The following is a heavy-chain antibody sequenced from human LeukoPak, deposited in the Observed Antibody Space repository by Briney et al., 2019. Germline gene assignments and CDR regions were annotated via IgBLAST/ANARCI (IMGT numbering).Heavy chain of an antibody. J-gene: IGHJ4*02. D-gene: IGHD3-22*01. CDR1: GFTISTYG. CDR3: AKSYYADRSYFDS. CDR2: IFGSGDTT. V-gene: IGHV3-23*01. Sequence: SGGSLRLSCTASGFTISTYGMNWVRQAPRKGLEWVSVIFGSGDTTYYADSVKGRFTISRDNSKKTLYVQMNSLRAEDTAVYYCAKSYYADRSYFDSWGQGTLVTVSS.